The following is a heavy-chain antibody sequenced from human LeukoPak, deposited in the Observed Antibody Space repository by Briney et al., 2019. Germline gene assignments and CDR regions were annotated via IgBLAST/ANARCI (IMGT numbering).Heavy chain of an antibody. CDR1: GYNFTGHW. CDR2: LDPSDSYT. Sequence: HGESLKISCQGSGYNFTGHWISWVRQMPGKGLEWMGRLDPSDSYTNYSPSFQGHVTISADKSISTAYLQWSSLKASDTAIYYCAGLRDGSLDYWGQGTLVTVSS. CDR3: AGLRDGSLDY. V-gene: IGHV5-10-1*01. J-gene: IGHJ4*02.